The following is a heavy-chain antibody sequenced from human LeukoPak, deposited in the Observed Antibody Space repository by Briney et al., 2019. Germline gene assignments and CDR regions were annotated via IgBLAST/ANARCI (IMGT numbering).Heavy chain of an antibody. J-gene: IGHJ3*02. CDR3: ASEDIVGATGAFDI. CDR1: GFTVSSNY. D-gene: IGHD1-26*01. V-gene: IGHV3-66*01. Sequence: PGGSLRLSCAASGFTVSSNYMSWVRQAPGKGLEWVSVIYRGGSTYYADSVKGRFTISRDNSKNTLYLQMNSLRAEDTAVYYCASEDIVGATGAFDIWGQGTMVTVSS. CDR2: IYRGGST.